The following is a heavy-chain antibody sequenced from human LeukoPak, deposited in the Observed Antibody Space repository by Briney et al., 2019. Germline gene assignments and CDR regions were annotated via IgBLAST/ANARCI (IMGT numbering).Heavy chain of an antibody. V-gene: IGHV3-30*04. CDR1: GFTFSSYA. Sequence: GGSLRLSCAASGFTFSSYAMHWVRQAPGKGLEWVAVISYDGSNKYYADPVKGRFTISRDNSKNTLYLQMNSLRAEDTAVYYCARDQGYSGYGLFDYWGQGTLVTVSS. CDR2: ISYDGSNK. CDR3: ARDQGYSGYGLFDY. D-gene: IGHD5-12*01. J-gene: IGHJ4*02.